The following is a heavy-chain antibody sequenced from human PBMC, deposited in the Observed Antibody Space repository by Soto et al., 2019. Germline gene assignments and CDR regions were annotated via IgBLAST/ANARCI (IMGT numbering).Heavy chain of an antibody. J-gene: IGHJ6*02. CDR3: ARSDSLGYCSGGSCYGDATRYGMDV. D-gene: IGHD2-15*01. CDR1: GGSISSGDYY. CDR2: IYYSGST. V-gene: IGHV4-30-4*01. Sequence: PSETLSLTCTVSGGSISSGDYYWSWIRQPPGKGLEWIGYIYYSGSTYYNPSLKSRVTISVDTSKNQFSLKLSSVTAADTAVYYCARSDSLGYCSGGSCYGDATRYGMDVWGQGTTVTV.